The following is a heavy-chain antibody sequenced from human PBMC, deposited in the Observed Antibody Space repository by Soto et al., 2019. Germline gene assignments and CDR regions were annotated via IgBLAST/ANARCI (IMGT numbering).Heavy chain of an antibody. Sequence: ASVKVSCKASGYTFTSYGISWVRQAPGQGLEWMGWISAYNGNTNYAQKLQGRVTMTTDTSTSTAYMELRSLRSDDTAVYYCARGFVYYDFWSGPQDAFDIWGQGTMVTVSS. J-gene: IGHJ3*02. CDR2: ISAYNGNT. CDR3: ARGFVYYDFWSGPQDAFDI. D-gene: IGHD3-3*01. CDR1: GYTFTSYG. V-gene: IGHV1-18*01.